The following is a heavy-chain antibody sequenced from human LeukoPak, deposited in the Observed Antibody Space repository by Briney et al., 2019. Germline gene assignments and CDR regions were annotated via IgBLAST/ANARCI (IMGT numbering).Heavy chain of an antibody. Sequence: GGSLRLSCAASGFTFSSYSKSWVRQAPGKGLEWVSYIDTSSSTIYYADSVKGRFTISRDNAKNSLYLQMKSLRAEDTTVYYCARDMGYSGSWPGYFDYWGQGVLVTVSS. J-gene: IGHJ4*02. CDR1: GFTFSSYS. CDR2: IDTSSSTI. CDR3: ARDMGYSGSWPGYFDY. D-gene: IGHD1-26*01. V-gene: IGHV3-48*04.